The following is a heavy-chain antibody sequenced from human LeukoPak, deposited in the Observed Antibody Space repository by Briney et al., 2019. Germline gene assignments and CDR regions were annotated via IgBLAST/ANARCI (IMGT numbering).Heavy chain of an antibody. V-gene: IGHV3-48*01. CDR1: GFTFSSYS. Sequence: QSGGSLRLSFAASGFTFSSYSMNWVRQAPGKGLEWVSYISSSSSTIYYADSVKGRFTISRDNAKNSLYLQMNSLRAEDTAVYYCARENFLGAFDIWGQGTMVTVSS. CDR2: ISSSSSTI. D-gene: IGHD7-27*01. CDR3: ARENFLGAFDI. J-gene: IGHJ3*02.